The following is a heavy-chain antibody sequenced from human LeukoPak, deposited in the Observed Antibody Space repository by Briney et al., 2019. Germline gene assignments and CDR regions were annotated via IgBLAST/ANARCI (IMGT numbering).Heavy chain of an antibody. J-gene: IGHJ6*03. V-gene: IGHV4-4*07. CDR2: IYTTGST. Sequence: SETLSLTCTVSGGPFNNFYWSWLRQSAGKGLEWIGRIYTTGSTNYNPSLKSRVTMSVDTSKNQFSLRLSSVTAADTAVYYCAIGYSSGWYYVDAWGTGTTVTVSS. CDR3: AIGYSSGWYYVDA. D-gene: IGHD6-19*01. CDR1: GGPFNNFY.